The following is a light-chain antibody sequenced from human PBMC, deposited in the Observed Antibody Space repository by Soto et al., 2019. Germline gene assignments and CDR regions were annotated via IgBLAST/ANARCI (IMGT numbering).Light chain of an antibody. V-gene: IGKV1-9*01. CDR1: QGISSY. Sequence: IQLTQSPSSLSASVGDRVTLTCRASQGISSYLAWYQQKPGKAPKPLIYAASTLQSGVPSRFSGSGSGTDFTLTISSLQPEDFATYYCQQLNSYPPTFGGGTKVDIK. J-gene: IGKJ4*01. CDR3: QQLNSYPPT. CDR2: AAS.